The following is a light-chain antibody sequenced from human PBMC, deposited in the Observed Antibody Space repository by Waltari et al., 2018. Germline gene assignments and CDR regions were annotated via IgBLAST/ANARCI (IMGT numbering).Light chain of an antibody. CDR1: PGIGSA. Sequence: IQLTQSPSSLSASIGDRVTITCRASPGIGSALAWYQQKPGKPPRLLIYDASSLEGGVPSRFSGSGSGTDFTLSISSLQPEDFATYSCQHLNSYPFTFGPGTTV. V-gene: IGKV1-13*02. CDR3: QHLNSYPFT. CDR2: DAS. J-gene: IGKJ3*01.